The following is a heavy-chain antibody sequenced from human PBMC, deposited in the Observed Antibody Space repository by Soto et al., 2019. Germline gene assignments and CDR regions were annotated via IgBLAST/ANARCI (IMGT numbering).Heavy chain of an antibody. D-gene: IGHD2-15*01. CDR1: AGSISSGGYY. J-gene: IGHJ4*02. CDR3: ARSRFDMKVNY. Sequence: ASETLSLTCTLSAGSISSGGYYWSWIRQHPGEGLEWIGYIYYSGSTYYNPSLKSRVTISVDTSKNQFSLKLSSVTAADTAVYYCARSRFDMKVNYWGQGTLVTVSS. V-gene: IGHV4-31*03. CDR2: IYYSGST.